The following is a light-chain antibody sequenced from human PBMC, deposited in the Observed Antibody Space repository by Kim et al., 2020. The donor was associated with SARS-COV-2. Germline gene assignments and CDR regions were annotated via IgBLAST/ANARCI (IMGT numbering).Light chain of an antibody. CDR2: GAS. V-gene: IGKV3-20*01. CDR3: QQYGSSPRVT. J-gene: IGKJ5*01. CDR1: QSVSSSY. Sequence: PGERATPSCRASQSVSSSYLAWYQQKPGQAPRLLIYGASSRATGIPDRFSGSGSGTDFTLTISRLEPEDFALYYCQQYGSSPRVTFGQGTRLEIK.